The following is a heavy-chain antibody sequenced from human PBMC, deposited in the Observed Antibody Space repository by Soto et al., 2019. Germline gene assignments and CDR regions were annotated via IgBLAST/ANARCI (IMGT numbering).Heavy chain of an antibody. CDR2: IDPSDSYT. Sequence: VESLKISCKGSVYSFTSYWISWVRQMPGKGLEWMGRIDPSDSYTNYSPSFQGHVTISADKSISTAYLQWSSLKASDTAMYYCASSPGGRYLNWFDPWGQGTLVTVSS. J-gene: IGHJ5*02. CDR3: ASSPGGRYLNWFDP. CDR1: VYSFTSYW. V-gene: IGHV5-10-1*01. D-gene: IGHD1-26*01.